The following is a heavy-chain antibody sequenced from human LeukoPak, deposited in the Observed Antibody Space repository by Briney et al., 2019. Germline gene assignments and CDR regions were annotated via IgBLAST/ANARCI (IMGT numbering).Heavy chain of an antibody. CDR2: IYHSGST. Sequence: PSETLSLTCAVSGGSISSGGYSWSWIRQPPGKGLEWIGYIYHSGSTYYNPSLKSRVTISVDRSKNQFSLELSSVTAADTAVYYRARGDIVVVPAAPRFDPWGQGTLVTVSS. V-gene: IGHV4-30-2*01. D-gene: IGHD2-2*01. CDR1: GGSISSGGYS. J-gene: IGHJ5*02. CDR3: ARGDIVVVPAAPRFDP.